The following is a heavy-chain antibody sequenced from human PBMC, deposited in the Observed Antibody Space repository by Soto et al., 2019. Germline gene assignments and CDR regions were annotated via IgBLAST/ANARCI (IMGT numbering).Heavy chain of an antibody. J-gene: IGHJ6*02. CDR1: GFTFSSYG. D-gene: IGHD3-22*01. Sequence: GGSLRLSCAASGFTFSSYGMHWVRQAPGKGLEWVAVISYDGSNKYYADSVKGRFTISRDNSKNTLFLQMNSLRAEDTAVYYCAKDFTMIVVATSYYYYYGMDVWGQGTTVTVSS. CDR3: AKDFTMIVVATSYYYYYGMDV. CDR2: ISYDGSNK. V-gene: IGHV3-30*18.